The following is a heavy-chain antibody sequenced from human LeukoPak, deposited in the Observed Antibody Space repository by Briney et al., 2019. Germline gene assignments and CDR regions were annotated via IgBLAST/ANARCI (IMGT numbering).Heavy chain of an antibody. V-gene: IGHV1-2*06. CDR3: AREYYYDSSGYLPILDY. J-gene: IGHJ4*02. CDR1: GYTFIGYY. D-gene: IGHD3-22*01. Sequence: ASVKVSCKASGYTFIGYYMHWVRQAPGQGLEWMGRINPNSGGTNYAQKFQGRVTMTRDTSISTAYMELSRLRSDDTAVYYCAREYYYDSSGYLPILDYWGQGTLVTVSS. CDR2: INPNSGGT.